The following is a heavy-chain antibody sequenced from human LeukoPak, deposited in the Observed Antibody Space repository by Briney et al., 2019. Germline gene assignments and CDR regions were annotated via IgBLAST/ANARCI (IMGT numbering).Heavy chain of an antibody. CDR3: ARDDTGDFDH. CDR2: INPIGGSR. V-gene: IGHV1-46*01. CDR1: GYTFTSYY. Sequence: GASVKVSCKASGYTFTSYYMHWVRKAPGQELEWMGTINPIGGSRSYAQKFQGRVTMTRDTSTSTVYMELSSLRSEDTAVYYCARDDTGDFDHWGQGTLVTVSS. D-gene: IGHD3-10*01. J-gene: IGHJ4*02.